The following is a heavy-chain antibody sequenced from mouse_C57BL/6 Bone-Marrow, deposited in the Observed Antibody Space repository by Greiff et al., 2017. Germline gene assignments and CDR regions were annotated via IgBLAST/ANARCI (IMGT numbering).Heavy chain of an antibody. CDR1: GFTFSDYG. CDR2: ICSGSGSI. J-gene: IGHJ4*01. Sequence: EVQGVEPGGGLVKPGASLKLSCTASGFTFSDYGMHWVRQAPEQGLEWVGYICSGSGSIYYADKVKGRFTISRDNANNTPYLQMTSLRSEDTAVYYCARGVRRYDMDYWGQGTSVTVSS. V-gene: IGHV5-17*01. CDR3: ARGVRRYDMDY. D-gene: IGHD2-14*01.